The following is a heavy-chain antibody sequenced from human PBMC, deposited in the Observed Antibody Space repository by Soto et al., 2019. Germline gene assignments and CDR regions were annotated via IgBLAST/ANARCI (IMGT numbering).Heavy chain of an antibody. CDR2: INHSGST. D-gene: IGHD3-10*01. V-gene: IGHV4-34*01. J-gene: IGHJ6*02. CDR3: AGLMAQHHMVRGVNYYYYGMDV. CDR1: GGSFSGYY. Sequence: SETLSLTCAVYGGSFSGYYWSWIRQPPGKGLEWIGEINHSGSTNYNPSLKSRVTISVETSKNQFSLKLSSVTAADTAVYYCAGLMAQHHMVRGVNYYYYGMDVWGQGTLVTVSS.